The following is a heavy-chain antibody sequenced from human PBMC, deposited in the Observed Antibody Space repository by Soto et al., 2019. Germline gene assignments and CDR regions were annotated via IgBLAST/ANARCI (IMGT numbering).Heavy chain of an antibody. CDR3: ARTGPYYDILTGYYRSPYYFDY. CDR2: ISAYNGNT. V-gene: IGHV1-18*01. CDR1: GYTFTSYG. Sequence: ASVKVSCKASGYTFTSYGISWVRQAPGQGLEWMGWISAYNGNTNYAQKLQGRVTMTTDTSTSTAYMELWSLRSDDTAVYYCARTGPYYDILTGYYRSPYYFDYWGQGTLVTVSS. J-gene: IGHJ4*02. D-gene: IGHD3-9*01.